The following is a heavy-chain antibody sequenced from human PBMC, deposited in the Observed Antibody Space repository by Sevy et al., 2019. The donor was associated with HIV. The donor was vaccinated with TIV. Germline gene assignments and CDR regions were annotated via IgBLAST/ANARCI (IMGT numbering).Heavy chain of an antibody. J-gene: IGHJ4*02. V-gene: IGHV4-31*03. CDR1: GGSISSGGYY. CDR2: IYYSGST. Sequence: SETLSLTCTVSGGSISSGGYYWSWIRQHPGKGLEWIGYIYYSGSTYYNPSLKSRVTMSVDTSKIQFSLKLSSVTAADTAIYYCARDLYGRGEFDYWGQGTLVTVSS. CDR3: ARDLYGRGEFDY. D-gene: IGHD3-16*01.